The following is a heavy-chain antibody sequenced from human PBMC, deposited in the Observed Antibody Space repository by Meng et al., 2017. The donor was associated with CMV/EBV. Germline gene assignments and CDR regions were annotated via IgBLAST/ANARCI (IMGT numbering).Heavy chain of an antibody. CDR2: IIPILGIA. V-gene: IGHV1-69*10. D-gene: IGHD1-20*01. CDR3: ARAIREGITHRQYYFDY. CDR1: GGTFGSYA. J-gene: IGHJ4*02. Sequence: SVKVSCKASGGTFGSYAISWVRQAPGRGLEWMGGIIPILGIAKYAQKFQGRVTITADKSTSTAYMKLSSLRSTNTAVYYCARAIREGITHRQYYFDYWGQGTLVTVSS.